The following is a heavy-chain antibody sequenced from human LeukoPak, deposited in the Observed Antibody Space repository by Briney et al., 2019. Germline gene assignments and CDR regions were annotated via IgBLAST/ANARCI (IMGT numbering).Heavy chain of an antibody. J-gene: IGHJ4*02. CDR2: INAGNGNT. V-gene: IGHV1-3*01. CDR3: ASTTYYYDSSGYPMYYFDY. D-gene: IGHD3-22*01. CDR1: GYTFTSYA. Sequence: WASVKVSCKASGYTFTSYAMHWVRQAPGQRLEWMGWINAGNGNTKYSQKFQGRVTITRDTSASTAYMELSSLRSEDTAVYYCASTTYYYDSSGYPMYYFDYWGQGTLVTVSS.